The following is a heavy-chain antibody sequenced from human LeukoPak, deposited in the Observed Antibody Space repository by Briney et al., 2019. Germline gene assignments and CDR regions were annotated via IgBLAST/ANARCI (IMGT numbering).Heavy chain of an antibody. CDR2: KYDGSYT. CDR1: GFILSDHW. J-gene: IGHJ4*02. Sequence: GGSLRLSCAASGFILSDHWMNWVRQGPGRGLVWLSRKYDGSYTSYADSVKGRFTVSRDNAKNTLYLQMNSLRAEDTAVYYCARVHFSSSPYFDYWGQGTLVTVSS. V-gene: IGHV3-74*01. D-gene: IGHD6-6*01. CDR3: ARVHFSSSPYFDY.